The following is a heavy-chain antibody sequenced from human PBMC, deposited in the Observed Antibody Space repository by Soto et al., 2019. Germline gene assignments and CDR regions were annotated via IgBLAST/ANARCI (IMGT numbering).Heavy chain of an antibody. D-gene: IGHD2-8*01. CDR1: GASFSGYY. V-gene: IGHV4-34*01. CDR2: INHSGSI. Sequence: PSETLSLTCAVYGASFSGYYWSWIRQPPGKGLEWIGEINHSGSISYNPSLKSRVTISADMSKNQFSLNLSSVTAADTAFYYCARSLRRSPSLWGQGTLVTVSS. CDR3: ARSLRRSPSL. J-gene: IGHJ4*02.